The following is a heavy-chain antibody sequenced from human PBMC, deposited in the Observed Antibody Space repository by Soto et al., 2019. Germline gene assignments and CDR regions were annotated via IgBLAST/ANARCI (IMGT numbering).Heavy chain of an antibody. CDR3: VKPLPTPDS. V-gene: IGHV5-51*01. Sequence: PGESLKISCKGSGYSFTSSWIGWVRQMPGEGLEWMAIVFPGDSDTRYSPSFHGRVTISADKSISTAYLQWSSLEASDTAMYYCVKPLPTPDSWGQGTLVTVSS. CDR1: GYSFTSSW. J-gene: IGHJ4*02. CDR2: VFPGDSDT.